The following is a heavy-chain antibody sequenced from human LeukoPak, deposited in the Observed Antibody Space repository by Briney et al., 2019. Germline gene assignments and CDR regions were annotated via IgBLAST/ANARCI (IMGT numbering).Heavy chain of an antibody. Sequence: PSGTLSLTCAVSGGSISSSNWWSWVRQPPGKGLEWIGEIYHSGSTNYNPSLKSRVTISVDTSKNQFSLKLSSVTAADTAVYYCARRVNYYYYMDVWGKGATVTISS. CDR1: GGSISSSNW. CDR3: ARRVNYYYYMDV. CDR2: IYHSGST. J-gene: IGHJ6*03. V-gene: IGHV4-4*02.